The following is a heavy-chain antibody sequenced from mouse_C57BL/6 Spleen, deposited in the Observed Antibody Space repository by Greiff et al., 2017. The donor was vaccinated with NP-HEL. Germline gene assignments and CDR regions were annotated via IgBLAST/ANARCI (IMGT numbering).Heavy chain of an antibody. Sequence: EVHLVESGGDLVKPGGSLKLSCAASGFTFSSYGMSWVRQTPDKRLEWVATISSGGSYTYYPDSVKGRFTISRDNAKNTLYLQMSSLKSEDTAMYYCARHLYYGNTDWYFDVWGTGTTVTVSS. V-gene: IGHV5-6*01. CDR3: ARHLYYGNTDWYFDV. J-gene: IGHJ1*03. CDR2: ISSGGSYT. CDR1: GFTFSSYG. D-gene: IGHD2-1*01.